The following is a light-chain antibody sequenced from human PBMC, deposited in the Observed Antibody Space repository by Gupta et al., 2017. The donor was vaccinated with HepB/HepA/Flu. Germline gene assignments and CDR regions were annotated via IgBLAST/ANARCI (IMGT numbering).Light chain of an antibody. J-gene: IGKJ2*01. CDR2: DAS. CDR1: QSVSSY. CDR3: QQRSNRRT. Sequence: EIVLTQSPATLSLSPGERATLSCRASQSVSSYLAWYQQKPGQAPRLLIYDASNRATGIPDRFSGSGSGTDFTLTISSREPEDFAVYYWQQRSNRRTFGQGTKLEIK. V-gene: IGKV3-11*01.